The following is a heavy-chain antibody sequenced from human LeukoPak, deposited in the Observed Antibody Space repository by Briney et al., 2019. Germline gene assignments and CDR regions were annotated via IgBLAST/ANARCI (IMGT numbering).Heavy chain of an antibody. D-gene: IGHD3-10*01. V-gene: IGHV3-7*01. CDR1: GFTFSSYW. Sequence: GGSLRLSCAASGFTFSSYWMTWVRQAPGKGLEWVASIKQDGTEKYYVDSMKGRFTISRDNAKNSLYLQMNSLRSEDTAVYYCARTPQGREGYWGQGTLVTVSS. J-gene: IGHJ4*02. CDR3: ARTPQGREGY. CDR2: IKQDGTEK.